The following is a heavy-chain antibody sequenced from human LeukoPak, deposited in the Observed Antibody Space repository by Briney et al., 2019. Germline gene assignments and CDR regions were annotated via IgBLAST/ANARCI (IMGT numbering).Heavy chain of an antibody. CDR3: ARAYYDILTGYLSPSDY. CDR1: GGTFSGYA. CDR2: IIPILGIA. Sequence: GASVKVSCKASGGTFSGYAISWVRQAPGQGLEWMGRIIPILGIANYAQKFQGRVTITADKSTSTAYMELSSLRSEDTAVYYCARAYYDILTGYLSPSDYWGQGTLVTVSS. V-gene: IGHV1-69*04. D-gene: IGHD3-9*01. J-gene: IGHJ4*02.